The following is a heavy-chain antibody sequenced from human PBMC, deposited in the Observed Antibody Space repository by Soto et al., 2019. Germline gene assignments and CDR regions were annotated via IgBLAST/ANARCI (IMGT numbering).Heavy chain of an antibody. CDR3: ARESGPRLPRSYYDSPFDY. Sequence: SVKVSCKASGGTFSSYAISWVRQAPGQGLEWMGGIIPIFGTANYAQKFQGRVTITADESTSTAYMELSSLRSEDTAVYYCARESGPRLPRSYYDSPFDYWGQGTLVTVSS. CDR2: IIPIFGTA. V-gene: IGHV1-69*13. J-gene: IGHJ4*02. D-gene: IGHD3-22*01. CDR1: GGTFSSYA.